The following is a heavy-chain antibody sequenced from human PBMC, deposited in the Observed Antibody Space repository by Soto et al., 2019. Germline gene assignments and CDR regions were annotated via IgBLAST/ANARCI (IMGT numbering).Heavy chain of an antibody. D-gene: IGHD3-22*01. CDR2: ISGSGGST. Sequence: GGSLRLSCAASGFTFSSYAMSWVRQAPGKGLEWVSAISGSGGSTYYADSVKGRFTISRDNSKNTLYLQMNSLKASDTAMYYCARQGGFSYDKNGQFTLATSFDYWGQGTLVTVSS. V-gene: IGHV3-23*01. CDR3: ARQGGFSYDKNGQFTLATSFDY. CDR1: GFTFSSYA. J-gene: IGHJ4*02.